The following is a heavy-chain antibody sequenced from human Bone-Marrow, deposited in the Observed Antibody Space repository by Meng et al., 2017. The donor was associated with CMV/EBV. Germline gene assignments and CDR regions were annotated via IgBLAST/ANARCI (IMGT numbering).Heavy chain of an antibody. V-gene: IGHV1-2*02. D-gene: IGHD3-3*01. CDR1: GYTFTAYH. CDR3: TRHANDLDV. Sequence: ASVKVSCKASGYTFTAYHMHWVRQAPGQGLEWMGWVTPYSGGTFYAQKFKGRVTMTRDTSISTAYMELTNLTSDDTAIYYCTRHANDLDVWGQGTTVTVSS. J-gene: IGHJ6*02. CDR2: VTPYSGGT.